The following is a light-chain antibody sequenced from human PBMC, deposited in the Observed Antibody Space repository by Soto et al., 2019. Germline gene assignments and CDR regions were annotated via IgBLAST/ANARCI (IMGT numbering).Light chain of an antibody. CDR3: QSYDSSLSPYV. Sequence: QSVLTQPPSVCWAPGHRVTIACTGGSSNFGAGYDVHWYQQLPGTAPKLLIHTNTNRPSGVPDRFSGSKSDTSASLAITGLQAEDEADYYCQSYDSSLSPYVFGTGTKVTVL. V-gene: IGLV1-40*01. CDR2: TNT. J-gene: IGLJ1*01. CDR1: SSNFGAGYD.